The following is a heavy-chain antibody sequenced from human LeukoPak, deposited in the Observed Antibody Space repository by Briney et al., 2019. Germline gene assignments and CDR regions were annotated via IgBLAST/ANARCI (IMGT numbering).Heavy chain of an antibody. Sequence: PSETLSLTCSVYGGSFSSYYWSCIRQPPGKGLEWSGEIKHSGSTNYNPSLKSRVTISVDTSKNHFSLKLRSVTAADTAVYYCARSGTRGYSYGYRLSFDYWGQGTLVTVSS. CDR2: IKHSGST. V-gene: IGHV4-34*01. CDR3: ARSGTRGYSYGYRLSFDY. D-gene: IGHD5-18*01. J-gene: IGHJ4*02. CDR1: GGSFSSYY.